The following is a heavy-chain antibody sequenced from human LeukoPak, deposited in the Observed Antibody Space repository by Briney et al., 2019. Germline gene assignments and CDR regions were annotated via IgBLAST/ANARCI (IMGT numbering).Heavy chain of an antibody. V-gene: IGHV4-34*01. CDR2: INHSGST. J-gene: IGHJ5*02. CDR3: ARGGDSSSWYDWFDP. D-gene: IGHD6-13*01. Sequence: SETLSLTCAVYGGSFSGYYWSWIRQPPGKGLGWIGEINHSGSTNYNPSLKSRVTISVDTSKNQFSLKLSSVTAADTAVYYCARGGDSSSWYDWFDPWGQGTLVTVSS. CDR1: GGSFSGYY.